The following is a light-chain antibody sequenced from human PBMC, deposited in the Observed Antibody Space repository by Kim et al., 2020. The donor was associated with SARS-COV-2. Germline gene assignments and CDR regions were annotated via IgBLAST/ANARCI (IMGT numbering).Light chain of an antibody. CDR1: RSDVGGYNY. V-gene: IGLV2-14*03. J-gene: IGLJ3*02. CDR3: SSYTSSSTWV. CDR2: DVS. Sequence: GQSITNSRHGTRSDVGGYNYVTWYQQHPGKAHKIRIYDVSNRPSGISNRFSGSRSGNTASLTISGLQAEDEADYYCSSYTSSSTWVFGGGTQLTVL.